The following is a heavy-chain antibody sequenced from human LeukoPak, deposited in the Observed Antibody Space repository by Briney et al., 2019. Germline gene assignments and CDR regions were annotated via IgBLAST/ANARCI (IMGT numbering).Heavy chain of an antibody. D-gene: IGHD2-15*01. J-gene: IGHJ5*02. Sequence: SETLSLTCTVSGGPISSYYWSWIRQPAGKGLEWIGRIYTSGSTNYNPSLKSRVTMSVDTSKNQFSLKLSSVTAADTAVYYCARDTPCSGGSCYLVPWFDPWGQGTLVTVSS. CDR3: ARDTPCSGGSCYLVPWFDP. CDR1: GGPISSYY. V-gene: IGHV4-4*07. CDR2: IYTSGST.